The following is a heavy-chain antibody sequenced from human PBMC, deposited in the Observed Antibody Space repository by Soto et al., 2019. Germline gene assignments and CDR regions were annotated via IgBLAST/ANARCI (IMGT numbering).Heavy chain of an antibody. V-gene: IGHV3-23*01. J-gene: IGHJ3*02. CDR3: AKMGLGSLATYCSTGDCHYAFDI. CDR1: GFTFGNYA. CDR2: ISGGGDGT. Sequence: EVQLLESGGGLVQPGGSLRLSCAASGFTFGNYAMIWVRQAPGKGLEWVSTISGGGDGTYYADSVRGRFTISRENSRNTVYLQMNSLRAEDTAVYYCAKMGLGSLATYCSTGDCHYAFDIWGQWTMVTVSS. D-gene: IGHD2-15*01.